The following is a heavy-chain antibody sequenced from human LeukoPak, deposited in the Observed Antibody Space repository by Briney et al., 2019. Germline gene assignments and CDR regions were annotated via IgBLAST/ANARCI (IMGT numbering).Heavy chain of an antibody. CDR2: IYYSGST. J-gene: IGHJ5*02. Sequence: SETLSLTCTVSGGSISSSSHYWGWIRQPPGKGLEWIGSIYYSGSTYYNPSLKSRVTISVDTSKNQFSLKLSSVTAAVTAVYYCARVRDYGDYDVSWFDPWGQGTLVTVSS. V-gene: IGHV4-39*01. CDR1: GGSISSSSHY. D-gene: IGHD4-17*01. CDR3: ARVRDYGDYDVSWFDP.